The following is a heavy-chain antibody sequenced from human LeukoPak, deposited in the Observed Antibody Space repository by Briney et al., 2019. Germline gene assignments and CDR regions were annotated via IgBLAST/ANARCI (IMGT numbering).Heavy chain of an antibody. CDR1: GFTFSDYY. V-gene: IGHV3-11*04. J-gene: IGHJ6*03. Sequence: GGSLRLSCAASGFTFSDYYMSWIRQAPGKGLEWVSYISSSGSTIYYADSVKGRFTISRDNAKNSLYLQMNSLRAEDTAVYYCARCYYGSGSSPLYYYYYMDVWGKGTTVTVSS. CDR2: ISSSGSTI. CDR3: ARCYYGSGSSPLYYYYYMDV. D-gene: IGHD3-10*01.